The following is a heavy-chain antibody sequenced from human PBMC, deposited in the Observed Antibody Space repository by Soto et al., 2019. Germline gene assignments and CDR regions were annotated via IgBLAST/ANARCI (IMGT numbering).Heavy chain of an antibody. J-gene: IGHJ4*02. CDR3: ARRLQWQLRPLDS. CDR1: GFTFNDYY. CDR2: INTLSTAI. D-gene: IGHD6-19*01. Sequence: GGSLRLSCEGSGFTFNDYYMTWIRQAPGKGLEWVAYINTLSTAIYYADSVKGRFTISRDNAKNSLYLQMNGLRAEDTATYYCARRLQWQLRPLDSWGRGTLVTVSS. V-gene: IGHV3-11*01.